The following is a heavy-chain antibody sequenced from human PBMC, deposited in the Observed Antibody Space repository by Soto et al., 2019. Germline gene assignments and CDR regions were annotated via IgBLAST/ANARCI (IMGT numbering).Heavy chain of an antibody. Sequence: PSVKVSWKAAGYTFTSYYMHWVRQAPGQGLKWMGIINPSGGSTNYAQKFQGRVTMTRDTSTSTVYMELSSLRSDDTAVYFCVRGSGSYRLDPWGQGTLVTVSS. CDR2: INPSGGST. CDR3: VRGSGSYRLDP. V-gene: IGHV1-46*01. CDR1: GYTFTSYY. D-gene: IGHD1-26*01. J-gene: IGHJ5*02.